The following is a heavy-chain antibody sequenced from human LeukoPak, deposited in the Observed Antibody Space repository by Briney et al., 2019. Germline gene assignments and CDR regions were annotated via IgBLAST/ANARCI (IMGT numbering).Heavy chain of an antibody. CDR2: IRSKANSYAT. CDR3: TRSLYYYGSSGYYSVPFDY. Sequence: PGGSLRLSCAASGFTFRGSAMHWVRQASGKGLEWVGRIRSKANSYATAYAASVKGRFTISRDDSKNTAYLQMNSLKTEDTAVYYCTRSLYYYGSSGYYSVPFDYWGQGTLVTVSS. V-gene: IGHV3-73*01. CDR1: GFTFRGSA. J-gene: IGHJ4*02. D-gene: IGHD3-22*01.